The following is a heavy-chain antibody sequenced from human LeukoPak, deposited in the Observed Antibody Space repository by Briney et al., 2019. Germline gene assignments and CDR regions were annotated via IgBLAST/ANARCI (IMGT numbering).Heavy chain of an antibody. CDR3: ARRYYDTSGYYYFDY. Sequence: SETLSLTCAVYGGSFSSYYWSWIRQPPGKGLEWIGYIYYSGSTNYNPSLKSRVTISVDTSKNQFSLKLSSVTAADTAVYYCARRYYDTSGYYYFDYWGQGTLVTVSS. J-gene: IGHJ4*02. CDR1: GGSFSSYY. CDR2: IYYSGST. V-gene: IGHV4-59*01. D-gene: IGHD3-22*01.